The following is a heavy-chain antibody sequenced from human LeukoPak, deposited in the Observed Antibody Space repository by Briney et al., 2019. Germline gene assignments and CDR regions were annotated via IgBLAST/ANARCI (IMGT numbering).Heavy chain of an antibody. D-gene: IGHD2-8*02. CDR3: AREESGGYFDY. CDR2: IIPILGIA. J-gene: IGHJ4*02. V-gene: IGHV1-69*04. Sequence: SSVKVSCKASGGTFSSYAISWVRQAPGQGLEWMGRIIPILGIANYAQKFRGRVTMTRDTSTSTVYMYLSSLRSEDTAMYFCAREESGGYFDYGGQGTRVSVSS. CDR1: GGTFSSYA.